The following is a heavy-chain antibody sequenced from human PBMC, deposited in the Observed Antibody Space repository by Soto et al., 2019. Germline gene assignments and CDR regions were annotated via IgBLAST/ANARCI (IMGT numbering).Heavy chain of an antibody. V-gene: IGHV1-69*13. CDR2: IIPIFGTA. CDR3: ARDHRRYYDFWSGYYSAHYYYGMDV. D-gene: IGHD3-3*01. CDR1: GGTFSSYA. J-gene: IGHJ6*02. Sequence: SVKVSFKASGGTFSSYAISWVRQAPGQGLEWMGGIIPIFGTANYAQKFQGRVTITADESTSTAYMELSSLRSEDTAVYYCARDHRRYYDFWSGYYSAHYYYGMDVWGQGTTVTVSS.